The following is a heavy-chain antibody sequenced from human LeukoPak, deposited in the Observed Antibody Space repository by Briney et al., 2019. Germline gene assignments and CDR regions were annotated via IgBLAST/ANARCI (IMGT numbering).Heavy chain of an antibody. CDR2: ISYDGSNK. V-gene: IGHV3-30-3*01. CDR1: GFTFSSYA. Sequence: GGSLRLSCAASGFTFSSYAMHWVRQAPGKGLEWVAVISYDGSNKYYADSVKGRFTISRDNSKNTLYLQMNSLSAEDTAVYYCARDRYYRDYGVNWFDPWGQGTLVTVSS. CDR3: ARDRYYRDYGVNWFDP. D-gene: IGHD4-17*01. J-gene: IGHJ5*02.